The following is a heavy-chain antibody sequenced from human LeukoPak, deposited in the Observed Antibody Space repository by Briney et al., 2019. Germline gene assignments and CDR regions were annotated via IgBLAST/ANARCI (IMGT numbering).Heavy chain of an antibody. CDR1: GFTLGTYW. V-gene: IGHV3-7*04. Sequence: GGSLRLSCAASGFTLGTYWMNWVRQAPGKGLEWLANIKEDGSQKHYVDSVKGRFTISRDNAKNSLYLQMNSLRVEDTAVYYCTRDDDCSGGACYFGYWGQGTLVTVSS. J-gene: IGHJ4*02. D-gene: IGHD2-15*01. CDR3: TRDDDCSGGACYFGY. CDR2: IKEDGSQK.